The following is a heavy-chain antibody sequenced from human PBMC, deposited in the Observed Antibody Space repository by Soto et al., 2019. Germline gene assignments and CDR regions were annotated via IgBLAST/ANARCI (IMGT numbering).Heavy chain of an antibody. J-gene: IGHJ4*02. Sequence: PSETLSLTCSVSGGSIRSDGYFWIWIRQHPGKGLEWIGYIYYNGNTYYNPSLKSRVSMSVDTSKNEFSLNLRSVTAADTAVYYCSREYGSARRTASGYFDYWGRGKFVTFSS. V-gene: IGHV4-31*03. CDR1: GGSIRSDGYF. D-gene: IGHD3-10*01. CDR2: IYYNGNT. CDR3: SREYGSARRTASGYFDY.